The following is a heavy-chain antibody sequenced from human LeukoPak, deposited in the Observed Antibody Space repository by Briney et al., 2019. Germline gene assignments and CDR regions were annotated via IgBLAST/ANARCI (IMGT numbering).Heavy chain of an antibody. V-gene: IGHV3-7*01. CDR1: GFTFSSYA. Sequence: GGSLRLSCAASGFTFSSYATSWVRQAPGKGLEWVANINQDGSEKYYVDSVRGRFTISRDNAKNSVFLQINSLRAEDTAIYYCAKYRLVWLPAPVFDYWGQGTLVTVSS. J-gene: IGHJ4*02. CDR2: INQDGSEK. D-gene: IGHD5-24*01. CDR3: AKYRLVWLPAPVFDY.